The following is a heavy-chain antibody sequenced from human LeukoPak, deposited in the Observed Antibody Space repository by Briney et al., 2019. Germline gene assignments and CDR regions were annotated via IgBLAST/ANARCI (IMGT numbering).Heavy chain of an antibody. CDR3: VSARRVKGVSPEYSWFDP. Sequence: SVKVSCKASGGSFSSYGFTWVRQAPGQGLEWMGRITPVLGVANYAQKFQGRVTIIADKFTSTVYMELSSLRSEDTAVYYCVSARRVKGVSPEYSWFDPWGQGTLVTVSS. CDR2: ITPVLGVA. J-gene: IGHJ5*02. D-gene: IGHD3-10*01. V-gene: IGHV1-69*04. CDR1: GGSFSSYG.